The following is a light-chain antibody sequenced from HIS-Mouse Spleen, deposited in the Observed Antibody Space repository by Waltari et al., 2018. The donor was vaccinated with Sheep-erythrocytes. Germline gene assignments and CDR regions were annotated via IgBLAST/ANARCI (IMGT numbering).Light chain of an antibody. CDR3: CSYAGSSTPWV. V-gene: IGLV2-23*01. CDR1: SSDVGSYNL. J-gene: IGLJ3*02. CDR2: EGS. Sequence: QSALTQPASVSGSPGQSITISCTGTSSDVGSYNLVSWYQQHPGKAPKLMIYEGSKRRSGVSNRCSGSKSGNTASLTIYGLQAEDEADYYCCSYAGSSTPWVFGGGTKLTVL.